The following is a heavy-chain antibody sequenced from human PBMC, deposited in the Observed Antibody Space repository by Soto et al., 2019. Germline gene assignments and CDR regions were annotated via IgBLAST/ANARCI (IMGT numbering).Heavy chain of an antibody. D-gene: IGHD3-10*01. Sequence: EVQLLESGGGLVQPGGSLRLSCEASEVSFSSYAMSWVRQAPGKGLEWVSAISGSGGSTYYPDSVRGRFTISRDNSTNTLYLAMNSLRAEDTAVYYCAKALLVRGADSYYYYYMDVWGKGTTVTVSS. CDR3: AKALLVRGADSYYYYYMDV. V-gene: IGHV3-23*01. CDR2: ISGSGGST. CDR1: EVSFSSYA. J-gene: IGHJ6*03.